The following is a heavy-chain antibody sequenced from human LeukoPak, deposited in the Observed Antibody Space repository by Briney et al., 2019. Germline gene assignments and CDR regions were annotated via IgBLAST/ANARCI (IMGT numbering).Heavy chain of an antibody. Sequence: GGSLRLSCAASGFTFSRYGMHWVRQAPGKGLEWVAVISYDGSNKYYADSVKGQFTISRDNSKNTLYLQMSSLRAEDTAVYYCAKDRDGLGVAGVGYWGQGTLVTVSS. CDR1: GFTFSRYG. J-gene: IGHJ4*02. V-gene: IGHV3-30*18. CDR3: AKDRDGLGVAGVGY. D-gene: IGHD1-26*01. CDR2: ISYDGSNK.